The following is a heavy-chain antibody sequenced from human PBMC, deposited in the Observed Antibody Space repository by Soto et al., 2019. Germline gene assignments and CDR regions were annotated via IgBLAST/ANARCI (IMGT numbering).Heavy chain of an antibody. CDR3: ARSIVVVTALDY. Sequence: QVQLVQSGAEEKKPGASVKVSCKASGYTFTSYAMHWVRQAPGQGLEWMGWINAGNGNTKYSQKFQGRVTITRDTSASTAYMDLSSLRSEYTAVYYCARSIVVVTALDYWGQGTLVTVSS. CDR1: GYTFTSYA. V-gene: IGHV1-3*05. D-gene: IGHD2-21*02. J-gene: IGHJ4*02. CDR2: INAGNGNT.